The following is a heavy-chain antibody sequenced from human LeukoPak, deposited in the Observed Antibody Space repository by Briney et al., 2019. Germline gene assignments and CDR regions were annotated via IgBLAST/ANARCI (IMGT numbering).Heavy chain of an antibody. Sequence: ATLKLSCKASGYAFTRYYIHWVRQAPGQGLEWMGIINASGGGTINTQKFQGRVTMTRDTSTSKVYMEVSSLTSEDTAVYYCASASGYYAPPDYWGQGTLVT. CDR1: GYAFTRYY. D-gene: IGHD3-22*01. J-gene: IGHJ4*02. CDR3: ASASGYYAPPDY. V-gene: IGHV1-46*01. CDR2: INASGGGT.